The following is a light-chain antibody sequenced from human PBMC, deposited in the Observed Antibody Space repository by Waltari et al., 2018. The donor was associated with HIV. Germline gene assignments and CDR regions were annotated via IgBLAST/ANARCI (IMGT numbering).Light chain of an antibody. V-gene: IGLV1-51*01. Sequence: QSVLTQPPSVSAAPGQKVTISCSGSSPNIGNNYVSWYQQLPGTAPKLLIYDNNKRPSEIPDRFSGSKSGTSATLDITGLQTGDEADYYCGTWDSSLSAVVFGGGTKLTVL. J-gene: IGLJ3*02. CDR1: SPNIGNNY. CDR3: GTWDSSLSAVV. CDR2: DNN.